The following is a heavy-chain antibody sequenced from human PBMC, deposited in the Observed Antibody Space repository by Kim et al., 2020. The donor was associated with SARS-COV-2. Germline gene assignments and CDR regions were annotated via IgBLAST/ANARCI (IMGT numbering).Heavy chain of an antibody. CDR1: GFTFSVYW. V-gene: IGHV3-7*01. D-gene: IGHD5-12*01. Sequence: GGSLRLSCAASGFTFSVYWMAWVRQAPGKGLEWVANINQDGSDIYYVDTVKGRFTISRDNAQKSLSLQMNSLRPEDTAVYYCARYSGYVNYGMDVWAQGTTVTVSS. CDR2: INQDGSDI. CDR3: ARYSGYVNYGMDV. J-gene: IGHJ6*02.